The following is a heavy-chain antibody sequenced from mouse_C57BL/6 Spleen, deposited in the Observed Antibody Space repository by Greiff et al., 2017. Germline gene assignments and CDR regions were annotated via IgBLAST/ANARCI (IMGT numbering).Heavy chain of an antibody. CDR1: GFTFTSYA. Sequence: EVKLVESGEGLVKPGGSLKLSCAASGFTFTSYAMSWLRQTPEQGLEWVAYISSGGGYIYYADTVKGRFTISRDDARNTLYLQMSSLKSEDTARYYCERAGYYYAMDYWGQGTSVTVSS. CDR3: ERAGYYYAMDY. J-gene: IGHJ4*01. V-gene: IGHV5S21*01. CDR2: ISSGGGYI.